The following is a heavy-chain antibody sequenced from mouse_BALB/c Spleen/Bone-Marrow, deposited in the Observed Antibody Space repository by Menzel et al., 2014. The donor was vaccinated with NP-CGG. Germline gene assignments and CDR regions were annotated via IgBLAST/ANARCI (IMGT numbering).Heavy chain of an antibody. J-gene: IGHJ3*01. D-gene: IGHD2-4*01. V-gene: IGHV14-3*02. CDR2: IDPANGNT. CDR3: AVYDYEGFAY. CDR1: GFNIKDTY. Sequence: VQLKESGAELVKPGASVKLSCTASGFNIKDTYMHWVKQRPEQGLEWIGRIDPANGNTKYDPKFQGKATITADTSSXTAYLQLSSLTSEDTAVYYCAVYDYEGFAYWGQGTLVTVSA.